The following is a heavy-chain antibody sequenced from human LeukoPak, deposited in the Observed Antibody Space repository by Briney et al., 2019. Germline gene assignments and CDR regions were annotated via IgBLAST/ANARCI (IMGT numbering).Heavy chain of an antibody. J-gene: IGHJ4*02. Sequence: GGSLRLSCAASGYTLRSCSMNWVRRAPGKGLEWGSSISSSSSYIFYADSVKCRFTNSRENAKNSLYLPMNTQSAEHTAVYHCARGLSGSSPSFDYWGQRTRGTGS. CDR3: ARGLSGSSPSFDY. CDR2: ISSSSSYI. D-gene: IGHD1-26*01. V-gene: IGHV3-21*01. CDR1: GYTLRSCS.